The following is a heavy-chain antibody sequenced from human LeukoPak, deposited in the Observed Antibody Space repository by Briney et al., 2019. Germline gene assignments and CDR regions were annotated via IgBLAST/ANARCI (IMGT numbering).Heavy chain of an antibody. D-gene: IGHD2-15*01. J-gene: IGHJ5*02. CDR1: GASISSSTYY. CDR2: IYYSGNT. CDR3: ARGGRYCSGGSCVWFDP. Sequence: PSETLSLTCTVSGASISSSTYYWGWIRQPPGKGLEWIGSIYYSGNTYYTPSLKSRVTISVDTSKNQFSLKLSSVTAADTAVYYCARGGRYCSGGSCVWFDPWGQGTLVTVSS. V-gene: IGHV4-39*07.